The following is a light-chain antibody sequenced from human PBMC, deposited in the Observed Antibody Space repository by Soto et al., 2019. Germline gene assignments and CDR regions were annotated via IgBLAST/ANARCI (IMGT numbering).Light chain of an antibody. Sequence: EIVMTQSPATLSVSPGERATLSCRASQSVSSNLAWYQQKPGQAPRLLVYGASTSATGIPARFSGSGSGTQFNLTISRLQAEDFAVYYCQQHNNWPLTFGGGTKVEIK. CDR3: QQHNNWPLT. CDR1: QSVSSN. V-gene: IGKV3-15*01. CDR2: GAS. J-gene: IGKJ4*01.